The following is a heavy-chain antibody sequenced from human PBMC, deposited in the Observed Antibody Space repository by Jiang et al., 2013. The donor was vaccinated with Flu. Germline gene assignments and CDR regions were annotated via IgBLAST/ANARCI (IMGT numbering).Heavy chain of an antibody. V-gene: IGHV1-46*01. CDR2: INPSGGST. CDR3: ARAGRAGRCFDY. J-gene: IGHJ4*02. Sequence: EVKQPGASVKVSCKASGYTFSSYYLHWVRQAPGQGLEWLGIINPSGGSTNYAQKFQGRVTMTRDTSTSTVYMELSSLRSEDTAVYYCARAGRAGRCFDYWGQGTLVTVSS. D-gene: IGHD1-1*01. CDR1: GYTFSSYY.